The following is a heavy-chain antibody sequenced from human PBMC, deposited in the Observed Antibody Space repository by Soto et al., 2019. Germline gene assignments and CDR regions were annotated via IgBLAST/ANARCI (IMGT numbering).Heavy chain of an antibody. CDR3: ARDLSTYSSSWSRNWFDP. J-gene: IGHJ5*02. Sequence: SPTLSLTCAISGDSVSSNSAAWDLIRQSPSRGLEWLGRTYYRSKWYNDYAVSVKSRININPDTSKNQFSLQLNSVTPEDTAVYYCARDLSTYSSSWSRNWFDPWGQGTLVTVSS. CDR1: GDSVSSNSAA. V-gene: IGHV6-1*01. D-gene: IGHD6-13*01. CDR2: TYYRSKWYN.